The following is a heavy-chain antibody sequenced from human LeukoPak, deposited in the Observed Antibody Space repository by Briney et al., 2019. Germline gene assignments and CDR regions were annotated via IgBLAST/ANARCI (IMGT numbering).Heavy chain of an antibody. CDR2: INPNSVGT. J-gene: IGHJ4*02. CDR1: GYTFTSNG. Sequence: GASGKASCKASGYTFTSNGISWVPQAPGKGLEGMGWINPNSVGTNYAQKFQGRVTMTRDTSISTAYMELSRLRSDDTAVYYCARIGGYCSGTSCYRRDFDYWGQGTLVTVSS. D-gene: IGHD2-2*01. V-gene: IGHV1-2*02. CDR3: ARIGGYCSGTSCYRRDFDY.